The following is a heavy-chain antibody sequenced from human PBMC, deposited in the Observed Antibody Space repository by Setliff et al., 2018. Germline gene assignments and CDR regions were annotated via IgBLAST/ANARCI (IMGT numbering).Heavy chain of an antibody. J-gene: IGHJ5*02. CDR1: GGSFSGYY. V-gene: IGHV4-59*01. D-gene: IGHD5-12*01. Sequence: PSETLSLTCAVYGGSFSGYYWSWIRQPPGKGLEWIGFISYIGNTNYNPSLKSRITISLDTSKNQFSLKVNSVTAADTAVFYCARGPPGYNPYHWFDPWGQGTLVTVSS. CDR2: ISYIGNT. CDR3: ARGPPGYNPYHWFDP.